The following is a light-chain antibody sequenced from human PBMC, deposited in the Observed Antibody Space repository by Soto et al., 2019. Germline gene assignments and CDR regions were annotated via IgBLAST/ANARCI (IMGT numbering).Light chain of an antibody. Sequence: QSVLTQPASVSGSPGQSITISCTGTSSDIGGYNYVSWYQQHPGKAPKLMLYEVRNRPSGVSDRFSGSKSGNTASLTISGLQAEDEADYYCSSYRRNTTILVGGGTK. V-gene: IGLV2-14*01. CDR1: SSDIGGYNY. CDR3: SSYRRNTTIL. J-gene: IGLJ2*01. CDR2: EVR.